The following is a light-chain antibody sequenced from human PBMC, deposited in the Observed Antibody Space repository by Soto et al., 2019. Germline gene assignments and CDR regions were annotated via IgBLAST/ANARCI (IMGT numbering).Light chain of an antibody. CDR2: EGT. V-gene: IGLV2-23*01. J-gene: IGLJ3*02. Sequence: QSALTQPASVSGSPGQSLTISCTGSSTDVGSYNLVSWYQHHPGKAPKLMIYEGTKRPSGLSNRFSASKSGNTASLTISGLQAEDEADYYCCSYVDSSTWVFGGGTQLTVL. CDR1: STDVGSYNL. CDR3: CSYVDSSTWV.